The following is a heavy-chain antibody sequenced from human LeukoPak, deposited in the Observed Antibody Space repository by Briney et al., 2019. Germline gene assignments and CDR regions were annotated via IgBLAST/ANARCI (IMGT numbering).Heavy chain of an antibody. J-gene: IGHJ4*02. CDR1: GGSISSYY. CDR3: ARNHDSSGYSLFK. Sequence: SETLSLTCTVSGGSISSYYWSWIRQPPGKGLEWIGYIYYSGSTNYNPSLKSRVTISVYTPKNQFSLKLSSVTAADTAVYYCARNHDSSGYSLFKWGQGTLVTVSS. D-gene: IGHD3-22*01. CDR2: IYYSGST. V-gene: IGHV4-59*01.